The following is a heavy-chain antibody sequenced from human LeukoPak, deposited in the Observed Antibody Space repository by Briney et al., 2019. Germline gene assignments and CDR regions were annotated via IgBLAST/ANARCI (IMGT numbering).Heavy chain of an antibody. Sequence: ASVKVSCKASGYTFTGYYMHWVRQAPGQGLEWMGWINPNSGGTNYAQKLQGRVTMTRDKSIRTAYMELSRLTSDDTAAYYCARNIWFGESADAFDIWGQGTMVTVSS. V-gene: IGHV1-2*02. CDR1: GYTFTGYY. D-gene: IGHD3-10*01. CDR2: INPNSGGT. J-gene: IGHJ3*02. CDR3: ARNIWFGESADAFDI.